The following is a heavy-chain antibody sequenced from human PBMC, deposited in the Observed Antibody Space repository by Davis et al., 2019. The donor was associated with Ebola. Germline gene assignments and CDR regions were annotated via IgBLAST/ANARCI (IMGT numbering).Heavy chain of an antibody. J-gene: IGHJ4*02. CDR2: ISSSGSTI. CDR1: GFTFSDYY. CDR3: AGYSYYYDSSGSPFDY. Sequence: PGGSLRLSCAASGFTFSDYYMNWIRQAQGKGLEWISYISSSGSTIYYADSVKGRFTISRDNAKNSLYLQMNRLRAEDTAVYYCAGYSYYYDSSGSPFDYWGQGTLVTVSS. V-gene: IGHV3-11*04. D-gene: IGHD3-22*01.